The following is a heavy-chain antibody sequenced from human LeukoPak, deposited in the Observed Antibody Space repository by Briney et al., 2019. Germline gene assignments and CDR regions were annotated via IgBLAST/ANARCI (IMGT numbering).Heavy chain of an antibody. J-gene: IGHJ6*02. CDR3: ARGRNYYDSSGYRYGMDV. Sequence: SETLSLTCTVSGGSISSGGYSWSWIRQPPGKGLEWIGEINHSGSTNYNPSLKSRVPISVDTSKNQFSLKLSSVTAADTAVYYCARGRNYYDSSGYRYGMDVWGQGTTVTVSS. V-gene: IGHV4-39*07. CDR1: GGSISSGGYS. D-gene: IGHD3-22*01. CDR2: INHSGST.